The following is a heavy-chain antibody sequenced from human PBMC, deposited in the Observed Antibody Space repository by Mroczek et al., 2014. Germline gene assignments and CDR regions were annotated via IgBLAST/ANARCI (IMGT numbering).Heavy chain of an antibody. CDR3: AHRWLRSFYFDY. J-gene: IGHJ4*02. Sequence: QVTLKESGPTLVKPTQTLTLTCTFSGFSLSTSGVGVGWIRQPPGKALEWLALIYWNDDKRYSPSLKSRLTITKDTSKNQVVLTMTNMDPVDTATYYCAHRWLRSFYFDYWGQGTLVTVSS. D-gene: IGHD5-12*01. CDR2: IYWNDDK. CDR1: GFSLSTSGVG. V-gene: IGHV2-5*01.